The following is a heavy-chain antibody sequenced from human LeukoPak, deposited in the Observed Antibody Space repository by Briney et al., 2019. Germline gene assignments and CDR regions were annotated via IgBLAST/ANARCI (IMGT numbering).Heavy chain of an antibody. CDR3: AKGRYYDSGNAFDI. D-gene: IGHD3-9*01. J-gene: IGHJ3*02. CDR1: GFTFSSYA. Sequence: PGGSLRLSCAASGFTFSSYAINWVRQAPGMGLEWVSAIRGNGDSTYNADSVKGRFTISRDNSKNTLYMQMNSLRAEDTAVYYCAKGRYYDSGNAFDIWGQGTMVTVSS. V-gene: IGHV3-23*01. CDR2: IRGNGDST.